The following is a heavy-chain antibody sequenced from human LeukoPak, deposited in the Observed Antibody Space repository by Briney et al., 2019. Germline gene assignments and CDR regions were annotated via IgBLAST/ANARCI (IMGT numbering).Heavy chain of an antibody. D-gene: IGHD5-12*01. J-gene: IGHJ4*02. Sequence: GGSLRLSCAASGFTFSSYSMNWVRQAPGKGLEWVSSISSSSSYIYYADSVKGRFTISRDNAKNSLYLQMNSLRAEDTALYYCATNGGGDSGYGNFDYWGQGTLVTVSS. V-gene: IGHV3-21*04. CDR1: GFTFSSYS. CDR2: ISSSSSYI. CDR3: ATNGGGDSGYGNFDY.